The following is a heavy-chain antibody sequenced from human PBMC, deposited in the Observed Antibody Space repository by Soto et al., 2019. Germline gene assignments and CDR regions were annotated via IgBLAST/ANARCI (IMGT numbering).Heavy chain of an antibody. CDR2: ISAYNGNT. CDR3: ARSIEAPQDYGDYEGYYYGMDV. D-gene: IGHD4-17*01. CDR1: GYTFTSYG. V-gene: IGHV1-18*01. Sequence: ASVKVSCKASGYTFTSYGISWVRQAPGQGLEWMGWISAYNGNTNYAQKLQGRVTMTTDTSTSTAYMELRGLRSDDPAGYYCARSIEAPQDYGDYEGYYYGMDVWGQGTTVTVSS. J-gene: IGHJ6*02.